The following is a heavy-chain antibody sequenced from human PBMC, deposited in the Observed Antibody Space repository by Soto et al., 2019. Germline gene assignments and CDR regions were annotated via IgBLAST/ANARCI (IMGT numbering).Heavy chain of an antibody. Sequence: TSETLSLTCTVSGGSISSYYWSWIRQPPGKGLEWIGYIYYSGSTNYNPSLKSRVTISVDTSKNQFSLKLSSVTAADTAVYYCARFDGDSWFDPWGQGTLVTVSS. V-gene: IGHV4-59*01. CDR2: IYYSGST. CDR1: GGSISSYY. CDR3: ARFDGDSWFDP. J-gene: IGHJ5*02. D-gene: IGHD4-17*01.